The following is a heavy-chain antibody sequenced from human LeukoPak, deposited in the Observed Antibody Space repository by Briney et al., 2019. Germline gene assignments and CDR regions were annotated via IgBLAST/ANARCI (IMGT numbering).Heavy chain of an antibody. J-gene: IGHJ5*02. V-gene: IGHV3-23*01. Sequence: QPGGSLRLSCAASGFTFNSYAMSWVRQAPGKGLEWVSAIRGSGGGTYYADSVKGRFTISRDNAKNSLYLQMNSLRAEDTAVYYCASIVVVTARYNWFDPWGQGTLVTVSS. CDR3: ASIVVVTARYNWFDP. CDR1: GFTFNSYA. CDR2: IRGSGGGT. D-gene: IGHD2-21*02.